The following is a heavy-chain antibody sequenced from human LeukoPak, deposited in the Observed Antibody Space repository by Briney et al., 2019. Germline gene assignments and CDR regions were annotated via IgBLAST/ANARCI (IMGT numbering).Heavy chain of an antibody. D-gene: IGHD5-24*01. V-gene: IGHV3-33*01. CDR1: GFTFSSYG. Sequence: GRSLRLSCAASGFTFSSYGMNWVRQAPGKGLEWVGVIWYDGSNKYYADCVKARFTISRDNSKNTLYLQMNSLRAEDTAVYYGARDQGDGYNSLLRYFDYWGQGTLVTVSS. CDR2: IWYDGSNK. CDR3: ARDQGDGYNSLLRYFDY. J-gene: IGHJ4*02.